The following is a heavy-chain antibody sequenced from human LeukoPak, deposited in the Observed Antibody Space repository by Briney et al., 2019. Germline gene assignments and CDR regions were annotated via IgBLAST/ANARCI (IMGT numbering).Heavy chain of an antibody. V-gene: IGHV3-53*01. D-gene: IGHD1-14*01. CDR3: AREDPTGRGYYFDY. Sequence: PGGSLRLSCAASGFTVSSNYMSWVRQASGKGLEWVSVIYSGGSTYYADSVKGRFTISRDNSKNTLYLQMNSLRAEDTAVYYCAREDPTGRGYYFDYWGQGTLVTVSS. CDR2: IYSGGST. J-gene: IGHJ4*02. CDR1: GFTVSSNY.